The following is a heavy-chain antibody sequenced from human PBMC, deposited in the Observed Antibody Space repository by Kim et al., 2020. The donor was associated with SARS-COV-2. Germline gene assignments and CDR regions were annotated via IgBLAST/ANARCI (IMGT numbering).Heavy chain of an antibody. J-gene: IGHJ4*02. CDR3: ARDGYNPRRWYFDY. V-gene: IGHV4-34*01. Sequence: ETLSLTCAVYGGSFSGYYWSWIRQPPGKGLEWIGEINHSGSTNYNPSLKSRVTISVDTSKNQFSLKLSSVTAADTAVYYCARDGYNPRRWYFDYWGQGTLVTVSS. CDR2: INHSGST. CDR1: GGSFSGYY. D-gene: IGHD5-12*01.